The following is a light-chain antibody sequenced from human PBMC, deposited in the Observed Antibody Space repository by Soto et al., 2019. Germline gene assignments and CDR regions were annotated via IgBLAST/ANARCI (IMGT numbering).Light chain of an antibody. Sequence: EIVMTQSPATLSVSPGEKATLSCRASQSVSSNLAWYQQKPGQAPRLLIYGASTRATGIPARFIVSGSETEFTLTISSLQSEDFSVYYWQQYNNWPLYTFGQGTKLEIK. CDR3: QQYNNWPLYT. J-gene: IGKJ2*01. CDR1: QSVSSN. V-gene: IGKV3-15*01. CDR2: GAS.